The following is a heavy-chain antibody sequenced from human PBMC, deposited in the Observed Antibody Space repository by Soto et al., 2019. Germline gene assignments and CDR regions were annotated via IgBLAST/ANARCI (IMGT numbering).Heavy chain of an antibody. D-gene: IGHD3-3*01. CDR3: SRISQSDFWSGYDYFFDY. CDR2: ITAFNGNT. Sequence: QVHLVQSGAEVEKPGASVKVSCKASGYTFTDYGISWVRQAPGQGLQWMGWITAFNGNTKYAQQFQGRVNMTTDTSTSTAYMELRSLESDETAVYYCSRISQSDFWSGYDYFFDYWGQGTLVTVSS. CDR1: GYTFTDYG. V-gene: IGHV1-18*01. J-gene: IGHJ4*02.